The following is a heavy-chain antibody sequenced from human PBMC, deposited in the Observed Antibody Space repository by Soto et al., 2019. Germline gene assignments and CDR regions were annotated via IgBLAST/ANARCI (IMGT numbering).Heavy chain of an antibody. J-gene: IGHJ4*02. CDR3: ARDSVSGRWLNYFDC. Sequence: NPGGSLRLSCAASGFTFSSYSMNWVRQAPGKGLEWVSSISSSSSYIYYADSVKGRFTISRDNAKNSLYLQMNSLRAEDTAVYYCARDSVSGRWLNYFDCWGQGTLVTVSS. CDR2: ISSSSSYI. D-gene: IGHD1-26*01. CDR1: GFTFSSYS. V-gene: IGHV3-21*01.